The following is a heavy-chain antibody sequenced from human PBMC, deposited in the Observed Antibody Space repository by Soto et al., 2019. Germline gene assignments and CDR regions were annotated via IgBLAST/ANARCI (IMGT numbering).Heavy chain of an antibody. D-gene: IGHD2-2*01. CDR1: GGTFSSYA. V-gene: IGHV1-69*01. Sequence: QVQLVQSGAAVQKPGSSVKVSCKASGGTFSSYAISWVRQAPGHGLEWMGGISPISGTANYAQKFQGRVTITADESTSTAYTELSSLRSEDTAAYYCARSQRSSTSWEIYYDYYYGMDVWGQWTTVTVSS. J-gene: IGHJ6*02. CDR3: ARSQRSSTSWEIYYDYYYGMDV. CDR2: ISPISGTA.